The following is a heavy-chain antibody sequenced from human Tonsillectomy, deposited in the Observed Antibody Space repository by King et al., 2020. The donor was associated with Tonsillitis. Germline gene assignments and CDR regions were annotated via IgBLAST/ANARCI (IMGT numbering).Heavy chain of an antibody. V-gene: IGHV3-23*04. CDR1: GFTFSNYV. D-gene: IGHD2-2*01. CDR2: ISSSDGST. J-gene: IGHJ5*02. Sequence: DVQLVESGGGLVQPGGSLRLSCAASGFTFSNYVMSWVRQAPGKGLEWVSAISSSDGSTYYAESVKGRFTVSRDNSKNTLYLQMNSLRAEETAVYYCARDSYCSSISCYTEGWFDPWGQGTLVTVSS. CDR3: ARDSYCSSISCYTEGWFDP.